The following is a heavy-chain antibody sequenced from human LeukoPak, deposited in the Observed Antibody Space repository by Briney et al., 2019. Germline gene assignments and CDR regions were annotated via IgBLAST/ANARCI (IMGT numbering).Heavy chain of an antibody. J-gene: IGHJ3*02. CDR3: AKGLRIAARYDAFDI. D-gene: IGHD6-6*01. Sequence: GGSLRLSCAASGFTFSSYAMSWVRQAPGKGLDWVSAISGGGGSTYYADSVKGRFTISRDNSKNTLYLQMNSLRAEDTAVYYCAKGLRIAARYDAFDIWGQGTMVTVSS. CDR2: ISGGGGST. CDR1: GFTFSSYA. V-gene: IGHV3-23*01.